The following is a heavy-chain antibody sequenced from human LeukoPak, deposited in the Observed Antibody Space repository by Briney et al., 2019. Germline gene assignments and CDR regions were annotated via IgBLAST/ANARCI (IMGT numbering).Heavy chain of an antibody. Sequence: GGSLRLSCAASGFTVSSNYMSWVRQAPGKGLEWVSVIYSGGSTYYADSVKGRFTISRDNSKNTLYLQMNSLRAEDTAVYYCARVGYYGSGRYAFDIWGQGTMVTVSS. CDR2: IYSGGST. CDR3: ARVGYYGSGRYAFDI. V-gene: IGHV3-53*01. J-gene: IGHJ3*02. CDR1: GFTVSSNY. D-gene: IGHD3-10*01.